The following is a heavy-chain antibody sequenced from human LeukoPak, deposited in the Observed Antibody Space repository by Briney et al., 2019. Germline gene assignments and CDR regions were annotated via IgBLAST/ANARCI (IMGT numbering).Heavy chain of an antibody. Sequence: GGSLRLSCAASGFTFSTYAMHWVRQAPGKGLEWVAVIPYDGSNKYYADSVKGRFTISRENSKNRLYLQMNSLRAEDPAVYYCARAEGSGGELDSWGQGTLVTVSS. CDR1: GFTFSTYA. CDR2: IPYDGSNK. V-gene: IGHV3-30*04. CDR3: ARAEGSGGELDS. J-gene: IGHJ4*02. D-gene: IGHD2-21*01.